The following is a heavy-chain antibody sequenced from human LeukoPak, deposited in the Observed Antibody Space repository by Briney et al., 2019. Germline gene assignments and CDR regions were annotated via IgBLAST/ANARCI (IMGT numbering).Heavy chain of an antibody. CDR3: AKLGTSGYYHS. D-gene: IGHD3-22*01. J-gene: IGHJ4*02. CDR2: ISGSGGST. Sequence: GGSLRLSCAASGFTFSSYAMSWVRQAPGKGLEWVSVISGSGGSTYYADSVKGRFTISRDNSKNTLYLQMNSLRAEDTAVYYCAKLGTSGYYHSWGQGTLVTVSS. V-gene: IGHV3-23*01. CDR1: GFTFSSYA.